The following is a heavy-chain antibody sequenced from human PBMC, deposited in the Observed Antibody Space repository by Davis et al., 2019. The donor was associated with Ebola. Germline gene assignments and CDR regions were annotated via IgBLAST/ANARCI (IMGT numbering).Heavy chain of an antibody. D-gene: IGHD2-21*02. J-gene: IGHJ2*01. CDR3: ARGYCGGDCSYFDL. CDR2: IYYSGST. Sequence: SETLSLTCTASGGSISSYYWSWIRQPPGKGLEWIGYIYYSGSTNYNPSLKSRVTISVDTSKNQFSLKLSSVTAADTAVYYCARGYCGGDCSYFDLWGRGTLVTVSS. CDR1: GGSISSYY. V-gene: IGHV4-59*01.